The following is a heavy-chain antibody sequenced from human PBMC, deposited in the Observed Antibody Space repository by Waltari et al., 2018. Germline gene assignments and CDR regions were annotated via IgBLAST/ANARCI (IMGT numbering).Heavy chain of an antibody. Sequence: EVQLVQSGAEVKKPGESLKISCKGSGYSFTSYWIGWVRQMPGKGLEWMGIIYPVDSDTRYSPSFQGQVTISADKSISTAYLQWSSLKASDTAMYYCARQWMTTVTALYAFDIWGQGTMVTVSS. V-gene: IGHV5-51*01. CDR2: IYPVDSDT. D-gene: IGHD4-17*01. J-gene: IGHJ3*02. CDR1: GYSFTSYW. CDR3: ARQWMTTVTALYAFDI.